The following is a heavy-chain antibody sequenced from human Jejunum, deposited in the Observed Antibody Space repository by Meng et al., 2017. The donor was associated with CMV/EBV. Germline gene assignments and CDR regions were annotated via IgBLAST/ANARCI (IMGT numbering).Heavy chain of an antibody. CDR3: ARDMYYVSSGFFGREDY. CDR2: IKNDGSEK. V-gene: IGHV3-7*01. D-gene: IGHD3-22*01. CDR1: CSNYW. J-gene: IGHJ4*02. Sequence: CSNYWMNWVRQAAGKGLEWVANIKNDGSEKYYVTSVKGRFTISRDNAKNPLYLQMNSLRAEDTAVYYCARDMYYVSSGFFGREDYWGQGTLVTVSS.